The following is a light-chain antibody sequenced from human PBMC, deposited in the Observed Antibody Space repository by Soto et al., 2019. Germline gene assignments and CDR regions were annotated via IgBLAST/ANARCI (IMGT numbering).Light chain of an antibody. J-gene: IGKJ1*01. V-gene: IGKV1-5*03. CDR1: QSISSG. Sequence: DIQMTQSPSTLSASVGDRVTITCRASQSISSGLAWYQQKPGKAPNLLIYKASSLDSGVPSRFSGSGSGTEFTLTISSLQPDDFATYYCQQFNNYPWTFGQGTRVEIK. CDR3: QQFNNYPWT. CDR2: KAS.